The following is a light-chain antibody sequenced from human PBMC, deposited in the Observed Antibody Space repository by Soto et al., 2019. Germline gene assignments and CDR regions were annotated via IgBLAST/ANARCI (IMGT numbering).Light chain of an antibody. J-gene: IGKJ4*01. CDR3: QHRYNWPPLA. CDR2: DAS. Sequence: EIVLTQSPATLSLSPGETATLSCRASQSIGSSYLAWYQQKPGRAPRLLIYDASSRATGIPARFSGGGSGTDFPLTISSLEPEDFAVYYCQHRYNWPPLAFGGGTKVEMK. V-gene: IGKV3-11*01. CDR1: QSIGSSY.